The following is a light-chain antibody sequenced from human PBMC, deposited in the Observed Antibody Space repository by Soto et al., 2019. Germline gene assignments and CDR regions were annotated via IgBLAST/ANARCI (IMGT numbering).Light chain of an antibody. CDR3: QSYDSGLSAFYV. CDR1: SSNIGAGYD. CDR2: HNS. Sequence: QSALTQPPSVSGAPGQRVTISCTGSSSNIGAGYDVHWYQQLPGTAPKLLIYHNSDRPSGVPDRFSGPKSGTSASLAITGLQAEDEADYYCQSYDSGLSAFYVFGTGTKVTVL. V-gene: IGLV1-40*01. J-gene: IGLJ1*01.